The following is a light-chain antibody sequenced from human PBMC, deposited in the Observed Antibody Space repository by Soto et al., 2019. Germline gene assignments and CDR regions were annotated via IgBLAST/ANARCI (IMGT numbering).Light chain of an antibody. V-gene: IGLV3-21*02. CDR1: NIGSKS. J-gene: IGLJ2*01. CDR3: QVWDGSTDQVV. CDR2: DDS. Sequence: SYELTQPPAVSVAPGQTARITFGGDNIGSKSVHWYQQKAGQAPVLVVYDDSDRPSGISERLSGSNSGNTATLTISTVEAGDEAEYYCQVWDGSTDQVVFAGGTQLTVL.